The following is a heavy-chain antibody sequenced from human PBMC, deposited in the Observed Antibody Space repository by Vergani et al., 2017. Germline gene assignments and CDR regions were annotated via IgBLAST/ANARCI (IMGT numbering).Heavy chain of an antibody. CDR3: AKRGYSSTYWYFDL. Sequence: QVQLVESGGGVVQPGRSLRLSCAASGFTFSSYAMHWVRQAPGKGLEWVAVISYDGSNKYYADSVKGRFTISRDNSKNTLYLQMNSLRAEDTAVYYCAKRGYSSTYWYFDLWGRGTLVTVSS. CDR1: GFTFSSYA. V-gene: IGHV3-30-3*02. CDR2: ISYDGSNK. J-gene: IGHJ2*01. D-gene: IGHD6-19*01.